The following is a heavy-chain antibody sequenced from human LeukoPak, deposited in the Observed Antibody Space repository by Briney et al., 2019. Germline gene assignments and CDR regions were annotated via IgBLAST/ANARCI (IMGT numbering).Heavy chain of an antibody. D-gene: IGHD6-13*01. V-gene: IGHV4-34*01. CDR1: GGSFSGYY. CDR3: ARGKVAAGTY. J-gene: IGHJ4*02. Sequence: SETLSLTCAVHGGSFSGYYWSWIRQPPGKGLEWIGEINHSGSTNYNPSLKSRVTISVDTSKNQFSLKLSSVTAADTAVYYCARGKVAAGTYWGQGTLVTVSS. CDR2: INHSGST.